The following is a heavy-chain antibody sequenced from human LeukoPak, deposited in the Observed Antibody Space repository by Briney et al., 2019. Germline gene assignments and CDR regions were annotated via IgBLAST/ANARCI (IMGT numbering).Heavy chain of an antibody. V-gene: IGHV3-23*01. D-gene: IGHD6-19*01. CDR3: TKDATIGVDNGVFDR. CDR1: GFTFSSYG. Sequence: GGSLTLSCAASGFTFSSYGMTWVRQGPGKGLEWVSLISAGGDNTYYADSVKGRFTISRDNSKTRLYLQMNSLRGEDTAIYYCTKDATIGVDNGVFDRWGQGTLVTVSS. J-gene: IGHJ4*02. CDR2: ISAGGDNT.